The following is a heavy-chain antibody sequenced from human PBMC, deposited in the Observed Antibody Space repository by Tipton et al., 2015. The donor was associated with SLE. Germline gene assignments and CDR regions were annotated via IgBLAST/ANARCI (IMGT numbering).Heavy chain of an antibody. CDR2: FAHSGST. V-gene: IGHV4-38-2*02. J-gene: IGHJ4*02. Sequence: TLSLTCSVSGYSITNTYYWGWIRQTPGKGLEWIGWFAHSGSTFYNPSLKSRVSISASTSKNEFSLTLTSVTVADTAVYFCARGGITMFGLVTSDYWGQGALVTVSS. D-gene: IGHD3-3*01. CDR1: GYSITNTYY. CDR3: ARGGITMFGLVTSDY.